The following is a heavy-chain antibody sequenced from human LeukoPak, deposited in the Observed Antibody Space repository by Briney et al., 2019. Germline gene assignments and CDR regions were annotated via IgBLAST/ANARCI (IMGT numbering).Heavy chain of an antibody. Sequence: PSETLSLTCTVSGGSISSYYWSWIRQPPGKGLEWIGYIYYSGSTNYNPSLKSRVTISVDTSKKQFSLKLSSVTAADTAVYYCARDAPRSELAPPSWYFDYWGQGTLVTVSS. CDR1: GGSISSYY. CDR2: IYYSGST. D-gene: IGHD6-13*01. CDR3: ARDAPRSELAPPSWYFDY. J-gene: IGHJ4*02. V-gene: IGHV4-59*01.